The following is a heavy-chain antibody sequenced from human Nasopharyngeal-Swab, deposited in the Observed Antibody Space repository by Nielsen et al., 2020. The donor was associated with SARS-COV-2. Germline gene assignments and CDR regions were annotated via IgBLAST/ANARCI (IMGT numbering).Heavy chain of an antibody. V-gene: IGHV7-4-1*02. CDR3: ATGLLGYTYAFGN. J-gene: IGHJ4*02. CDR2: IDTNTGNP. Sequence: WVRQALGQGLEWMGWIDTNTGNPTYAQGFTGRFVFSLDTSVSTAYLQISSLKAEDTAMYYCATGLLGYTYAFGNWGQGTLVTVSS. D-gene: IGHD5-18*01.